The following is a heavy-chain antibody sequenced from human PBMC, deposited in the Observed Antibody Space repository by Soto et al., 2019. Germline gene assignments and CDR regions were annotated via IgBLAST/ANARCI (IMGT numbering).Heavy chain of an antibody. D-gene: IGHD6-13*01. J-gene: IGHJ6*02. CDR1: GFTFSSYA. V-gene: IGHV3-23*01. CDR2: ISGSGGST. CDR3: AKALLTPVYSSSWYYSGGGYYGMDV. Sequence: LRLSCAASGFTFSSYAMSWVRQAPGKGLEWVSAISGSGGSTYYADSVKGRFTISRDNSKNTLYLQMNSLRAEDTAVYYCAKALLTPVYSSSWYYSGGGYYGMDVWGQGTTVTVSS.